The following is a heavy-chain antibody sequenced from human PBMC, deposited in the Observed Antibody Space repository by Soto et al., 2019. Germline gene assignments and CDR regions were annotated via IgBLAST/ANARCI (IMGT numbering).Heavy chain of an antibody. D-gene: IGHD2-15*01. J-gene: IGHJ6*03. CDR2: ISSSSSYI. CDR3: ASDIVVVVAATRDYYYMDV. Sequence: EVQLVESGGGLVKPGGSLRLSCAASGFTFSSYSMNWVRQAPGKGLEWVSSISSSSSYIYYADSVKGRFTISRDNAKNSLYLQMNSLRAEDTAVYYCASDIVVVVAATRDYYYMDVWGKGTTDTVSS. CDR1: GFTFSSYS. V-gene: IGHV3-21*01.